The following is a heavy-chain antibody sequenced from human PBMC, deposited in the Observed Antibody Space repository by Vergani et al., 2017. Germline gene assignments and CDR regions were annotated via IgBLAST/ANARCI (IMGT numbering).Heavy chain of an antibody. V-gene: IGHV4-59*01. CDR1: GGSISRYY. J-gene: IGHJ4*02. Sequence: QVQLQESGPGLVKPSETLSLTCTVSGGSISRYYWSWIRQPPGKGLEWIGYFYYSGSTNYNPSLKSRVTISVDTSKNQFSLKLSSVTAADTAVYYCVREQQLAYYFDYWGQGTLVTVSS. CDR3: VREQQLAYYFDY. D-gene: IGHD6-13*01. CDR2: FYYSGST.